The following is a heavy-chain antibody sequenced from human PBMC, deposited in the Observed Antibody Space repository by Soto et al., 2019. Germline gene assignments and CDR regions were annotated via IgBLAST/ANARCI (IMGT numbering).Heavy chain of an antibody. CDR3: VRANWNVDY. CDR2: ISSAGDYT. V-gene: IGHV3-11*06. J-gene: IGHJ4*02. D-gene: IGHD1-1*01. Sequence: QVQLVESGGDVVKPGGSLRLSCAASGFTFSRYYMTWVREAPGEGQEWISYISSAGDYTDYADSVKGRFTISRDNTRDSLFLQMNSLRVEDTAVYYCVRANWNVDYWGRGTRVTVSS. CDR1: GFTFSRYY.